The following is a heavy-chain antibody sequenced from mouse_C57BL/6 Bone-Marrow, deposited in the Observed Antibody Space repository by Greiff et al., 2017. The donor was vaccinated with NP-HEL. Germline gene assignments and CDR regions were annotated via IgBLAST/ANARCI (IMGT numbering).Heavy chain of an antibody. CDR2: IDPANGNT. J-gene: IGHJ4*01. D-gene: IGHD4-1*01. V-gene: IGHV14-3*01. Sequence: EVQLQQSVAELVRPGASVKLSCTASGFTFKNTYMHWVKQRPEQGLEWIGMIDPANGNTNYAPKFQGKATITADTSSNTAYLQLSSLTSEDTAVYYCARRNWDRVDYWGQGTSVTVSS. CDR1: GFTFKNTY. CDR3: ARRNWDRVDY.